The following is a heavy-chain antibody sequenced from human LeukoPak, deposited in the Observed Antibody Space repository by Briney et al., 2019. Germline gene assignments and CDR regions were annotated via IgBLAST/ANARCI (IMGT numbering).Heavy chain of an antibody. V-gene: IGHV3-11*01. CDR1: GFTFSDYY. D-gene: IGHD3-3*02. J-gene: IGHJ6*03. CDR3: AREYQPPIYYYYYYYMDV. Sequence: GGSLRLSCAASGFTFSDYYMSWIRQAPGKGLEGVSYISSSGSTIYYADSVKGRFTISRDNAKNSLYLQMNSLRAEDTAVYYCAREYQPPIYYYYYYYMDVWGKGTTVTVSS. CDR2: ISSSGSTI.